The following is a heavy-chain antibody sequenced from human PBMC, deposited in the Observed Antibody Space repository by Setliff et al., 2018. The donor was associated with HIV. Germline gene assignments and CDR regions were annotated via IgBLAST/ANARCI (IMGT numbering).Heavy chain of an antibody. J-gene: IGHJ2*01. CDR1: GGSISSYY. CDR2: IYTSGST. V-gene: IGHV4-4*08. CDR3: ARPSTGGGYNYWYFDL. Sequence: SETLSLTCTVSGGSISSYYWSWIRQPPGKGLEWIGYIYTSGSTNYNPSLKSRVTISVDTSKNQFSLKLSSVTAADTAVYHCARPSTGGGYNYWYFDLWGRGTRVTV. D-gene: IGHD5-12*01.